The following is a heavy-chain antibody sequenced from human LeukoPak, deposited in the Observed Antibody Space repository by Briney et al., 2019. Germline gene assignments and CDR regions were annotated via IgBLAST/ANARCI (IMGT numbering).Heavy chain of an antibody. V-gene: IGHV4-39*07. D-gene: IGHD3-10*01. CDR3: ARGKLPDAFDI. J-gene: IGHJ3*02. Sequence: SETLSLTCTVSSASISSSRYYWGWIRQSPGKGLEWLGSIYYSWSTYYNPSLKSRVTISVDTSRNQCSLKLSSVTAADTAVYYCARGKLPDAFDIWGQGTMVTVSS. CDR1: SASISSSRYY. CDR2: IYYSWST.